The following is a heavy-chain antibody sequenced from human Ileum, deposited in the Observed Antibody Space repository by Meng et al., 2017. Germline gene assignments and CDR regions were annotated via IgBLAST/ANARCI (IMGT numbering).Heavy chain of an antibody. V-gene: IGHV4-39*01. J-gene: IGHJ4*02. CDR3: ARRTGEVDLLDY. CDR1: GGSISSSSHC. Sequence: QLQLQVPGPGLVKPSETLSLMCTVSGGSISSSSHCCDWIRQPPGKGLEWIGSICYSGNTYYNPSLKSRVSMSVDTSKKQISLKLNSVTAADTAVYYCARRTGEVDLLDYWGQGTLVTVSS. D-gene: IGHD7-27*01. CDR2: ICYSGNT.